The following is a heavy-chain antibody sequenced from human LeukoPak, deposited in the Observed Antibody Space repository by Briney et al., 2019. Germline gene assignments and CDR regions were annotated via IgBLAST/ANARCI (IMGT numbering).Heavy chain of an antibody. Sequence: GGSLRLSCAASGFAFSRYGMHWVRQAPGKGLEWVAVIWDDGSNQKYADSVKGRFTISRDNSKNTLYLQMNSLKTEDTAVYYCSTSPGDESDFWGQGTLVTVSS. J-gene: IGHJ4*02. V-gene: IGHV3-33*01. D-gene: IGHD2-21*01. CDR1: GFAFSRYG. CDR3: STSPGDESDF. CDR2: IWDDGSNQ.